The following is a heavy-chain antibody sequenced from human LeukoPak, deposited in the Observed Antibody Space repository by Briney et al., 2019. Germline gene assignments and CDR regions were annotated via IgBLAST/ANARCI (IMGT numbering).Heavy chain of an antibody. V-gene: IGHV4-34*01. J-gene: IGHJ6*02. CDR3: ARQDLWFGEFGYYGMDV. Sequence: SETLSLTCAVYGGSFSGYYWSWIRQPPGKGLEWIGETNHSGSTNYNPSLKSRVTISVDTSKNQFSLKLSSVTAADTAVYYCARQDLWFGEFGYYGMDVWGQGTTVTVSS. D-gene: IGHD3-10*01. CDR2: TNHSGST. CDR1: GGSFSGYY.